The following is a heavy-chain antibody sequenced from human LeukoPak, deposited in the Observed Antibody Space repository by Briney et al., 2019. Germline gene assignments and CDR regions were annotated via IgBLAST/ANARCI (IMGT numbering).Heavy chain of an antibody. D-gene: IGHD6-19*01. CDR2: ISSSSSYT. CDR3: ASSSGWYGYDY. Sequence: GGSLRLSCAASGFTFSDYYMSWIRQAPGKGLEWVSYISSSSSYTNYADSVKGRFTISRDNAKNSLYLQMNSLRAEDTAVYYRASSSGWYGYDYWGQGTLVTVSS. J-gene: IGHJ4*02. V-gene: IGHV3-11*06. CDR1: GFTFSDYY.